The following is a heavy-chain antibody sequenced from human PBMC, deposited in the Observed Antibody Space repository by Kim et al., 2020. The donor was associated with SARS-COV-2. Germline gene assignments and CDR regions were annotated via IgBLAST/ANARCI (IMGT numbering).Heavy chain of an antibody. CDR2: INHSGST. CDR1: GGSFSGYY. Sequence: SETLSLTCAVYGGSFSGYYWSWIRQPPGKGLEWIGEINHSGSTNYNPSLKSRVTISVDTSKNQFSLKLSSVTAADTAVYYCARAQGPSIAAAGTGWFDPWGQGTLVTVSS. J-gene: IGHJ5*02. V-gene: IGHV4-34*01. D-gene: IGHD6-13*01. CDR3: ARAQGPSIAAAGTGWFDP.